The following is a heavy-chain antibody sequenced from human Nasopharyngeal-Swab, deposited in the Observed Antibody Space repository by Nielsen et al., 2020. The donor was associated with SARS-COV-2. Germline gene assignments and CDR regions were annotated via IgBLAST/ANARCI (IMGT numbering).Heavy chain of an antibody. D-gene: IGHD3-22*01. CDR3: ARQSWAGYYYDSSGYMDV. Sequence: WIRQPPGKGLEGIGYIYYSGSTYYNPSLKSRVTISVDTSKNQFSLKLSSVTAADTAVYYCARQSWAGYYYDSSGYMDVWGKGTTVTVSS. J-gene: IGHJ6*04. CDR2: IYYSGST. V-gene: IGHV4-31*02.